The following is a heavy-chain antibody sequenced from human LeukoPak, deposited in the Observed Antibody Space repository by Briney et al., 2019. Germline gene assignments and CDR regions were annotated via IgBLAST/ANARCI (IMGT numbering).Heavy chain of an antibody. J-gene: IGHJ4*02. Sequence: QPGGSLRLSCAVSGFTFDDYAMHWVRQVPGKGLEWVSGINWNSDSIGYADSVKGRFTTSRDNAKNSLYLQMNSLRAEDTAFYYCAINGGGGSGYGNFDYWGQGTLVTVSS. D-gene: IGHD5-12*01. CDR1: GFTFDDYA. CDR3: AINGGGGSGYGNFDY. CDR2: INWNSDSI. V-gene: IGHV3-9*01.